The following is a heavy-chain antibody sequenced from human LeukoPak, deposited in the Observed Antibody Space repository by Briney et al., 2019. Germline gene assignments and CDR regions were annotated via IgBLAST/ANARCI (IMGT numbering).Heavy chain of an antibody. CDR1: GFTFSSYG. Sequence: GGSLRLSCAASGFTFSSYGMHWVRQAPGKGLEWVAVIWYDGSNKYYADSVKGRFTISRDNSKNTLYLQMNSLRADDTAVYYCARDRRLDFYYYMDVWGKGTTVTVSS. CDR3: ARDRRLDFYYYMDV. CDR2: IWYDGSNK. J-gene: IGHJ6*03. D-gene: IGHD5/OR15-5a*01. V-gene: IGHV3-33*01.